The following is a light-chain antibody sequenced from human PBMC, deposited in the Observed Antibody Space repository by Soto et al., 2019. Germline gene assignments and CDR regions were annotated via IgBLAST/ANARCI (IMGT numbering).Light chain of an antibody. CDR1: QSVTSNA. Sequence: EIVLTQSSATLSLSPGERATLSCRASQSVTSNALAWYQQKPGQAPRLRIYGVSSRATGIPDRFSGSGSGTDFTLTISSLEPEDFAVYYCQQRSKWPLTFGGGTKVEIK. CDR3: QQRSKWPLT. V-gene: IGKV3D-20*02. CDR2: GVS. J-gene: IGKJ4*01.